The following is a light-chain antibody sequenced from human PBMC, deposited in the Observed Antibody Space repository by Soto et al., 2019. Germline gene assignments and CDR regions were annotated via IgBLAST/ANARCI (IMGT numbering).Light chain of an antibody. V-gene: IGLV1-51*01. J-gene: IGLJ1*01. Sequence: VLTQPPSVSAAPGQKVTISCSGSGSNIGNNYVSWYQQLPATAPKLLIYDDDKRPSGIPDRFSGSKSGTSATLDITGLQTGDEADYYCGTWDNSLSAGVFGTGTKVTVL. CDR2: DDD. CDR1: GSNIGNNY. CDR3: GTWDNSLSAGV.